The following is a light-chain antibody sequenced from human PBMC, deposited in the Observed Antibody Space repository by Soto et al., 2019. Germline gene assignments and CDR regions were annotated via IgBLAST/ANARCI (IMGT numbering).Light chain of an antibody. J-gene: IGLJ3*02. CDR1: SSNIGSNT. V-gene: IGLV1-44*01. Sequence: QSVLTQPPSASGTPGQRVTISCSGRSSNIGSNTVNWYQQLPGTAPKLLLYSNDQRPSGVPDRFSGSKSGTSASLAISGLQSEDEADYYCAAWDDSLNGWVFGGGTKVTVL. CDR2: SND. CDR3: AAWDDSLNGWV.